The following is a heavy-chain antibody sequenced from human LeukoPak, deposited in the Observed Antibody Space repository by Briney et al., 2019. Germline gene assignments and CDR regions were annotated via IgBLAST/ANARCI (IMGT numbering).Heavy chain of an antibody. V-gene: IGHV3-30*02. CDR3: AKXSYCSSNRXYXXNFDY. J-gene: IGHJ4*02. D-gene: IGHD2-2*01. CDR1: GFTFSSYG. CDR2: XXXDGXNK. Sequence: GGSLRLSCAASGFTFSSYGMHWVRRAPGKGLEWVXFXXXDGXNKYYADSVKGRFTISRDNSKNTLYLQMNSLRAEDTAVYYXAKXSYCSSNRXYXXNFDYWGQGTLVTVSS.